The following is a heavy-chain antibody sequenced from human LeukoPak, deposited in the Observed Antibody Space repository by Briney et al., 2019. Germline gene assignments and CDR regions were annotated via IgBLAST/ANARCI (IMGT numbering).Heavy chain of an antibody. V-gene: IGHV4-34*01. CDR2: INHSGST. D-gene: IGHD5-18*01. Sequence: SETLSLTCAVYGGSFSGYYWSWIRQPPGKGLEWIGEINHSGSTNYNPSLKSRVTISVDTSKDQFSLKLSSVTAADTAVYYCARGVDTAMVFDYWGQGTLVTVSS. CDR3: ARGVDTAMVFDY. J-gene: IGHJ4*02. CDR1: GGSFSGYY.